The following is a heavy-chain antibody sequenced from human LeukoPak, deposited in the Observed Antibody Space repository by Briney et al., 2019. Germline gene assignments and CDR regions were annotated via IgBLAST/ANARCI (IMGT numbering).Heavy chain of an antibody. D-gene: IGHD2-21*01. CDR2: ISGDGSST. V-gene: IGHV3-74*01. J-gene: IGHJ4*02. CDR1: GFTFSSYW. Sequence: GGSLRLSCAASGFTFSSYWMHWVRQAPGKWLVWVSCISGDGSSTTYAESVKGRFTISRDNAKNTLYLQMNSLRAEDTAVYYCAREIPFDYWGQGTLVTVSS. CDR3: AREIPFDY.